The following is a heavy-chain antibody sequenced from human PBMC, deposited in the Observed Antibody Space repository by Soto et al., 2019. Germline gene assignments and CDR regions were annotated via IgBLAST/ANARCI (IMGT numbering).Heavy chain of an antibody. D-gene: IGHD2-15*01. V-gene: IGHV1-18*04. CDR3: ASDLSYCSGGSCYSVADDYYGRDV. Sequence: QVQLVQSGAEVKKPGASVKVSCKASGYTFTSYGISWVRQAPGQGLEWIGWISAYNGNTNYAQKLQGRVTMTTDTSTSTAYMELRSLRADDTAVYYCASDLSYCSGGSCYSVADDYYGRDVWGQGTTVTFS. J-gene: IGHJ6*02. CDR2: ISAYNGNT. CDR1: GYTFTSYG.